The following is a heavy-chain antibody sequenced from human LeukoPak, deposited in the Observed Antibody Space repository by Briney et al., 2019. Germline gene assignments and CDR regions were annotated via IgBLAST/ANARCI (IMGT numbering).Heavy chain of an antibody. Sequence: PGGSLRLSCAASGFTFSSYAMSWVRQAPGKGLEWVSAISGSGGSTYYADSVKGRFTISRDNSKNTLYLQMSSLTIEDTAVYYCAKEPGEGGSAFDYWGQGTLVTVYS. J-gene: IGHJ4*02. D-gene: IGHD3-16*01. CDR1: GFTFSSYA. V-gene: IGHV3-23*01. CDR2: ISGSGGST. CDR3: AKEPGEGGSAFDY.